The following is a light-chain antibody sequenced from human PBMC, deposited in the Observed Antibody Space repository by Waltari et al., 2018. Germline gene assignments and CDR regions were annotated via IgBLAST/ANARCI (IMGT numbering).Light chain of an antibody. Sequence: QSALTQPASVSGSPGQSITISCAGTSSDVGAYNYVSWYQQHPGKAPNLISYDVTKRPSGVSNRFSGSKSGNTASLTISGLQAADEADYYCSSYTTSSILIFGGGTKVTVL. CDR1: SSDVGAYNY. CDR3: SSYTTSSILI. CDR2: DVT. J-gene: IGLJ2*01. V-gene: IGLV2-14*03.